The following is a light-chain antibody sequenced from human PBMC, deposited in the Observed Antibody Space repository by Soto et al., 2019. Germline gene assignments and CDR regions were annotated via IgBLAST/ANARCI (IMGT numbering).Light chain of an antibody. Sequence: DIKMTQSPISLSASVGDRVTITCRASQSISTYLDWFQQKPGKAPKLLIYAASSLQSGVPSRFSGSGSGTDFTLTISSLQPEDFATYYCQQSYSTPLTFGPGTKVDIK. V-gene: IGKV1-39*01. CDR2: AAS. CDR3: QQSYSTPLT. J-gene: IGKJ3*01. CDR1: QSISTY.